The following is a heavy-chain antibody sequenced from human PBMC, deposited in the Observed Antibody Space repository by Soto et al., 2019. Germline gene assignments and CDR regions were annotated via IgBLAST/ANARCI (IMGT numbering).Heavy chain of an antibody. CDR2: INAGNGNT. CDR1: GYTFTSYA. D-gene: IGHD2-2*01. J-gene: IGHJ4*02. Sequence: QVQLVQSGAEVKKPGASVKVSCKASGYTFTSYAMHWVRQAPGQRLEWMGWINAGNGNTKYSQKFQGRVTTTRDTSASTAYMGLSSLRSEDTAVYYCARAGGCSSTSCYPPSDYWGQGTLVTVSS. CDR3: ARAGGCSSTSCYPPSDY. V-gene: IGHV1-3*01.